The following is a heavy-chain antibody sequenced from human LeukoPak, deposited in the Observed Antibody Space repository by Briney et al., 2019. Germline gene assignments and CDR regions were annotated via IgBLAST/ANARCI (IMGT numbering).Heavy chain of an antibody. CDR2: INHSGST. J-gene: IGHJ5*02. Sequence: SETLSLTCAVYGGSFSGYYWSWIRQPPGKGLEWIGEINHSGSTNYNPSLKSRVTISGDTSKNQFSLKLSSVTAADTAVYYCARGLRYFDWLLSSRNPRVCWFDPWGQGTLVTVSS. CDR3: ARGLRYFDWLLSSRNPRVCWFDP. D-gene: IGHD3-9*01. CDR1: GGSFSGYY. V-gene: IGHV4-34*01.